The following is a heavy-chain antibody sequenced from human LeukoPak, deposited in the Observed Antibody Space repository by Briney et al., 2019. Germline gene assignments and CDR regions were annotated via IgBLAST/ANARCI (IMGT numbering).Heavy chain of an antibody. CDR1: GGSLSGDY. CDR2: IYYSGST. Sequence: SETLSLTCAVYGGSLSGDYWSWIRQPPGKGLEWIGYIYYSGSTNYNPSLKSRVTISVDTSKNQFSLKLSSVTAADTAVYYCARNATADAFDIWGQGTMVTVSS. J-gene: IGHJ3*02. V-gene: IGHV4-59*08. CDR3: ARNATADAFDI.